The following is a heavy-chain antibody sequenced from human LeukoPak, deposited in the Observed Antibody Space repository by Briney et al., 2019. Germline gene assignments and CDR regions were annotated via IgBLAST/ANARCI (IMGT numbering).Heavy chain of an antibody. J-gene: IGHJ6*02. Sequence: SQTLSLTCTVSGGSISSGGYYWSWIRQHPGKGLEWIGYIYYSGSTYYNPSLKSRVTISVDTSKNQFSLKLSSVTAADTAVYYCAREASGLGFRSGHTYYYGMDVWGQGTTVTVSS. CDR2: IYYSGST. D-gene: IGHD3-3*01. CDR3: AREASGLGFRSGHTYYYGMDV. CDR1: GGSISSGGYY. V-gene: IGHV4-31*03.